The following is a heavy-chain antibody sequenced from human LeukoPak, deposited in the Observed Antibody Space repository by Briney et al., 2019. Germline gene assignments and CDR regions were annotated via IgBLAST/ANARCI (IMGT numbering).Heavy chain of an antibody. CDR2: IKQDGSEK. CDR3: ARGGDCSSTSCSLWDY. Sequence: GGSLRLSCAASGFTFSSYWMSWVRQAPGKGLEWVANIKQDGSEKYYVDSVKGRFTISRDNAKNSLYLQMNSLRAEDTAVHYCARGGDCSSTSCSLWDYWGQGTLVTVSS. V-gene: IGHV3-7*01. D-gene: IGHD2-2*01. J-gene: IGHJ4*02. CDR1: GFTFSSYW.